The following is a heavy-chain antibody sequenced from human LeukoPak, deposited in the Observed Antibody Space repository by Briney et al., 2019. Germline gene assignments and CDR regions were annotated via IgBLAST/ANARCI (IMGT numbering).Heavy chain of an antibody. CDR1: GASISSGSYY. V-gene: IGHV4-39*07. Sequence: SETLSLTCTVSGASISSGSYYWNWIRQPPGKGLEWIGSIYYSGSTYYNPSLKSRVTISVDTSKNQFSLKLSSVTAADTAVYYCARDNYSRDTLDYWGQGTLVTVSS. CDR3: ARDNYSRDTLDY. J-gene: IGHJ4*02. D-gene: IGHD6-13*01. CDR2: IYYSGST.